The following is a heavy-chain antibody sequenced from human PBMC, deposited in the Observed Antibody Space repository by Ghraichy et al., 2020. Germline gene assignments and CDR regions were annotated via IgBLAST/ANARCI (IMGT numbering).Heavy chain of an antibody. V-gene: IGHV3-7*01. D-gene: IGHD1-26*01. CDR1: GFTFGSNW. J-gene: IGHJ4*02. CDR3: ARAVHRVGPYLDY. Sequence: GESLNISCAASGFTFGSNWMTWVRQAPGKGLEWVGNIKQDGSEKYYVGSVKGRFSISRDNAKNSLYLQMNSLRDEDTAVYYCARAVHRVGPYLDYWGQGTLVTGS. CDR2: IKQDGSEK.